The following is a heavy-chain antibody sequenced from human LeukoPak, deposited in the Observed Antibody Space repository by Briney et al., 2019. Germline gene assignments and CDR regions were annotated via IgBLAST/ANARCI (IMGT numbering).Heavy chain of an antibody. J-gene: IGHJ6*02. V-gene: IGHV1-2*02. CDR1: GYTFTEYH. CDR3: ARDDLGIAAAGISNYSGMDV. Sequence: GASVKVFFRASGYTFTEYHKHWVRPAPGQGVEGVGWINSNWGGTKYAQKFRGRVTMTRDTSINTAYMELSSLRPDDTAVYYCARDDLGIAAAGISNYSGMDVWGQGTTVTVSS. D-gene: IGHD6-13*01. CDR2: INSNWGGT.